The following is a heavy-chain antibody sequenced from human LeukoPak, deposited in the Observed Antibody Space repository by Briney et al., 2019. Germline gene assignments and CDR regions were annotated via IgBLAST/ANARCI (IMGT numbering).Heavy chain of an antibody. D-gene: IGHD5-12*01. Sequence: SQTLSLTCTVSGGSISSSSYYWGWIRQPPGKGLEWFGSIYYSGSTYYNPSLKSRVTISVDTSKNQFSLKLSSVTAADTAVYYCARHDRGYEGFDYWGQGTLVTVSS. CDR3: ARHDRGYEGFDY. CDR1: GGSISSSSYY. J-gene: IGHJ4*02. CDR2: IYYSGST. V-gene: IGHV4-39*01.